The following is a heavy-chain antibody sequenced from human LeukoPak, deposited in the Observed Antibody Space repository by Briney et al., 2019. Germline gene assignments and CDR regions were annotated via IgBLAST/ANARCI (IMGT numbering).Heavy chain of an antibody. V-gene: IGHV4-59*01. J-gene: IGHJ3*02. Sequence: SPSETLSLTCTVSGGSISSYYWSWIRQPPAKGLEWIGYIYYSGSTNYNPSLKSRVTISVDTSKNQFSLKLSSVTAADTAVYYCARGHQLLLNAFDIWGQGTMVTVSS. CDR1: GGSISSYY. CDR2: IYYSGST. D-gene: IGHD2-2*01. CDR3: ARGHQLLLNAFDI.